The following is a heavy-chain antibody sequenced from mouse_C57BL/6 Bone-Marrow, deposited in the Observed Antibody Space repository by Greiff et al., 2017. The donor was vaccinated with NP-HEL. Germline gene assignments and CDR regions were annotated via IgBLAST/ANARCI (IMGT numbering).Heavy chain of an antibody. V-gene: IGHV14-4*01. CDR3: TPYYDYAWFAY. CDR2: IDPENGDT. Sequence: EVQLQQSGAELVRPGASVKLSCTASGFNIKDDYMHWVKQRPEQGLEWIGWIDPENGDTEYASKFQGKATITADTSSNTAYLQLSSLTSEDTAVYYCTPYYDYAWFAYWGQGTLVTVSA. D-gene: IGHD2-4*01. J-gene: IGHJ3*01. CDR1: GFNIKDDY.